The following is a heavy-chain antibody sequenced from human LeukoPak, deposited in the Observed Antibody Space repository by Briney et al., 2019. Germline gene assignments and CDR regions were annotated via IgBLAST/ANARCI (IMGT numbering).Heavy chain of an antibody. CDR3: ARDRRGLRFLEWLLAY. V-gene: IGHV1-18*01. Sequence: ASVKVSCKASGYTFTSYGISWVRQAPGQGLEWMGWISAYNGNTNYAQELQGRVTMTTDTSTSTAYMELRSLRSDDTAVYYCARDRRGLRFLEWLLAYWGQGTLVTVSS. CDR2: ISAYNGNT. CDR1: GYTFTSYG. D-gene: IGHD3-3*01. J-gene: IGHJ4*02.